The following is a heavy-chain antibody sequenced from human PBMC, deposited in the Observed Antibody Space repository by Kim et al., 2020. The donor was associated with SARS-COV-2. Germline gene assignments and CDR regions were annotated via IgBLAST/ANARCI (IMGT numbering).Heavy chain of an antibody. CDR3: ARSGYSSGWYPHAFDI. Sequence: SETLSLTCTVSGGSISSYYWSWIRQPPGKGLEWIGYIYYSGSTNYNPSLKSRVTISVDTSKNQFSLKLSSVTAADTAVYYCARSGYSSGWYPHAFDIWGQGTMVTVSS. J-gene: IGHJ3*02. CDR2: IYYSGST. V-gene: IGHV4-59*01. CDR1: GGSISSYY. D-gene: IGHD6-19*01.